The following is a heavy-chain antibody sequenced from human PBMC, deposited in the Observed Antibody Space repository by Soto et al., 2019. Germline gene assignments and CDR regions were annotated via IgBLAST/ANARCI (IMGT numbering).Heavy chain of an antibody. CDR1: GFTFSSYS. J-gene: IGHJ4*02. CDR3: ARDLNGDYVLGVY. Sequence: GGSLRLSCAASGFTFSSYSMNWVRQAPGKGLEWVSYISSSSSTIYYADSVKGRFTISRDNAKNSLYLQMNSLRAEDTAVYYCARDLNGDYVLGVYWGQGTLVTVSS. D-gene: IGHD4-17*01. V-gene: IGHV3-48*01. CDR2: ISSSSSTI.